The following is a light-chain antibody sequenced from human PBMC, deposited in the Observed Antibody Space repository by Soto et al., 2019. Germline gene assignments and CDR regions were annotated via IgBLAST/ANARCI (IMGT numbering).Light chain of an antibody. CDR3: SSYAGANSVV. J-gene: IGLJ2*01. Sequence: QSALTQPPSASGSPGQSVTISCTGMSSDVGGYNYVSWYQQHPGKAPKLMIYEVSKRPSGVPDRFSGSKSGNTASLTVSGLQAEDEAGYYCSSYAGANSVVFGGGTKVTVL. CDR2: EVS. CDR1: SSDVGGYNY. V-gene: IGLV2-8*01.